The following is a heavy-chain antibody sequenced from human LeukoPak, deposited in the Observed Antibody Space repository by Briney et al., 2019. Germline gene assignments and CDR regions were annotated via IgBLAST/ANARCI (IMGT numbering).Heavy chain of an antibody. D-gene: IGHD6-19*01. CDR3: ARGREAGPFYWYFDL. J-gene: IGHJ2*01. V-gene: IGHV3-74*01. CDR2: INTDGSST. Sequence: GGSLRLSCAASGFTFSSYWMHWVRQAPGKGLVWVSRINTDGSSTSYADSVKGRFTISRDNAKNTLYLQMNSLRAEDTAVYYCARGREAGPFYWYFDLWGRGTLVTVSS. CDR1: GFTFSSYW.